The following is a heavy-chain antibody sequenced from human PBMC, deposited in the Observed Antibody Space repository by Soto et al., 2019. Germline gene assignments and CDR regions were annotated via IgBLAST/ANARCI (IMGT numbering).Heavy chain of an antibody. J-gene: IGHJ4*02. D-gene: IGHD2-2*01. Sequence: SETLSLTCTVSGGSISSYYWSWIRQPPGKGLEWIGYIYYSGSTNYNPSLKSRVTISVDTSKNQFSLKLSSVTAADTAVYYCASYCSSTSCPRASFDYWGQGTLVTVSS. V-gene: IGHV4-59*01. CDR1: GGSISSYY. CDR3: ASYCSSTSCPRASFDY. CDR2: IYYSGST.